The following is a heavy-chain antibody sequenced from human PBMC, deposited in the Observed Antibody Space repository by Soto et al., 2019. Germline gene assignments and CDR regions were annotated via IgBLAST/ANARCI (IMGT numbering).Heavy chain of an antibody. CDR1: GGTFSSYA. Sequence: SVKVSCKASGGTFSSYAISWVRQAPGQGLEWMGGIIPIFGTANYAQKFQGRVTITADESTSTAYMELSSLRSEDTAVYYCARVRDCSGGSCYRYYFDYWGQGTLVTVSS. CDR3: ARVRDCSGGSCYRYYFDY. D-gene: IGHD2-15*01. CDR2: IIPIFGTA. J-gene: IGHJ4*02. V-gene: IGHV1-69*13.